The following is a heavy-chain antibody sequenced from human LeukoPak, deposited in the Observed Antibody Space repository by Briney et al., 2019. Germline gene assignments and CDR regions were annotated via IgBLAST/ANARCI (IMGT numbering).Heavy chain of an antibody. V-gene: IGHV3-21*01. Sequence: NAGGSLRLSCAASGFTFSSYSMNWVRQAPGKGLEWVSSISSSSSYIYYADSVKGRFTISRDNAKNSLYLQMNSLRAEDTAVYYCAFNSGYSSAWSPDYWGQGTLVTVSS. J-gene: IGHJ4*02. D-gene: IGHD6-19*01. CDR3: AFNSGYSSAWSPDY. CDR2: ISSSSSYI. CDR1: GFTFSSYS.